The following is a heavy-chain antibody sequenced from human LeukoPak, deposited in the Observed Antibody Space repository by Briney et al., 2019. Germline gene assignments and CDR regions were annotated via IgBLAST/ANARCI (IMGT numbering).Heavy chain of an antibody. V-gene: IGHV4-59*01. D-gene: IGHD6-6*01. Sequence: SETLSLTCTVSGGSISSYYWSWIRQPPGKGLEWIGYIYYSGSTNYNPSLKSRDTISVDTSKNQFSLKLSSVTAADTAVYYCAREEYSSTLGAFDIWGQGTMVTVSS. CDR1: GGSISSYY. CDR3: AREEYSSTLGAFDI. J-gene: IGHJ3*02. CDR2: IYYSGST.